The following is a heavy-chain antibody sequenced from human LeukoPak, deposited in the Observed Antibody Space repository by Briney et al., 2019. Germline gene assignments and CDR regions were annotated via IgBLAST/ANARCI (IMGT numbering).Heavy chain of an antibody. CDR2: ISGGGART. D-gene: IGHD3-22*01. V-gene: IGHV3-23*01. J-gene: IGHJ4*02. Sequence: PGGSLRLSCAASGFTFNNYAMSWVRQAPGKGLEWVSGISGGGARTYYPDSVKGRFTISRDNSKNTLYLQMNSLRAEDTAVYYCAKDSSYYYGSTCYIDYRGQGALVTVSS. CDR3: AKDSSYYYGSTCYIDY. CDR1: GFTFNNYA.